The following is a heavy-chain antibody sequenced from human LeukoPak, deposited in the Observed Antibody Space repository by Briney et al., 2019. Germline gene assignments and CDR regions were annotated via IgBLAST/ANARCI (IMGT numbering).Heavy chain of an antibody. J-gene: IGHJ4*02. CDR2: IIPIFGTA. Sequence: GASVKVSCKATGGTFSSYAISWVRQAPGQGLEWMGGIIPIFGTANYAQKFRGRVTITADESTSTAYMELSSLRSEDTAVYYCARDSHYYDSSGWTFDYWGQGTLVTVSS. V-gene: IGHV1-69*13. CDR3: ARDSHYYDSSGWTFDY. CDR1: GGTFSSYA. D-gene: IGHD3-22*01.